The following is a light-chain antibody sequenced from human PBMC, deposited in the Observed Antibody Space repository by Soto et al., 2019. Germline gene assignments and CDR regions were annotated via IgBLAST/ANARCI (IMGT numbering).Light chain of an antibody. J-gene: IGLJ3*02. CDR3: AAWDDSLNGWV. CDR2: SND. V-gene: IGLV1-44*01. CDR1: RSNIGSNT. Sequence: QAVVTQAPSASGTPGQRVTISCSGSRSNIGSNTVTWYQQVPGTAPKLLIYSNDQRPSGVPDRFSGSKSGTSASLAIAGLQSEDEADYYCAAWDDSLNGWVFGGGTKLTVL.